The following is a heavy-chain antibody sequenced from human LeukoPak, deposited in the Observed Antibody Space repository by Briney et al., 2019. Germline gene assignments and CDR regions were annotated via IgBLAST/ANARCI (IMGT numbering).Heavy chain of an antibody. V-gene: IGHV3-23*01. J-gene: IGHJ4*02. Sequence: GGSLRLSCAASGFTFSTYAMSWVRQAPGKGLEWVSTISGSGGNTYYADSVKGRFTISRDNSKNTLNLQMNSLRAEDTAVYYCAKDEVVGVTSDCWGQGTLVTVSS. CDR2: ISGSGGNT. CDR1: GFTFSTYA. CDR3: AKDEVVGVTSDC. D-gene: IGHD1-26*01.